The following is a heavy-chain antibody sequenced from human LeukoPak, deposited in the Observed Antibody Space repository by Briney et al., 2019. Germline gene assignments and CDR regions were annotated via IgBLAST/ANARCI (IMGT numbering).Heavy chain of an antibody. D-gene: IGHD2-2*01. CDR1: RYTFTGYY. CDR3: ARLYCSSTSCKHTGNYYYYYMDV. V-gene: IGHV1-2*02. Sequence: ASVKVSCKASRYTFTGYYMHWVRQAPGQGLEWMGWINPNSGGTNYAQKFQGRVTMTRDTSISTAYMELSRLRSDDTAVYYCARLYCSSTSCKHTGNYYYYYMDVWGKGTTVTVSS. J-gene: IGHJ6*03. CDR2: INPNSGGT.